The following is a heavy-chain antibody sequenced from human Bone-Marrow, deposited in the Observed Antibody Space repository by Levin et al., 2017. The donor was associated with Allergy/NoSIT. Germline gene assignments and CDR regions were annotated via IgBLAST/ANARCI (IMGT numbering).Heavy chain of an antibody. J-gene: IGHJ4*02. V-gene: IGHV5-51*01. CDR1: GYTFASYW. Sequence: GGSLRLSCKGSGYTFASYWIGWVRQLHGKGLEWMGIIYTGDSDTRYSPSFQGQVTISVDKSIGPAYLQWSSLKASDTGIYYCVRQRDFDYWGQGTLVTVSS. CDR3: VRQRDFDY. CDR2: IYTGDSDT.